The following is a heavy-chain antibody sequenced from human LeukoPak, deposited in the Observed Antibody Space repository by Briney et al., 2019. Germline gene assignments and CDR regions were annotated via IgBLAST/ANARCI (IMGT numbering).Heavy chain of an antibody. CDR2: IFPSDSDT. D-gene: IGHD3-10*01. CDR3: AREVPYGSGRSGGYYYYMDV. Sequence: GESLKISCKGSGYSFTSYWIGWVRQMPGKGLEWVGIIFPSDSDTRYSPSFQGQVTISADKSISTAYLQWSSLKASDTAMYYCAREVPYGSGRSGGYYYYMDVWGKGTTVTVSS. V-gene: IGHV5-51*01. CDR1: GYSFTSYW. J-gene: IGHJ6*03.